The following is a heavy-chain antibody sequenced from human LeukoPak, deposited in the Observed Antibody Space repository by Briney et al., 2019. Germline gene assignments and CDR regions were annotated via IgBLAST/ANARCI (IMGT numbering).Heavy chain of an antibody. CDR1: GGTLGSYA. CDR2: IIPKFGAA. Sequence: ASVKVSCKASGGTLGSYAISWVRQAPGQGLEWMGGIIPKFGAANYAQKFQGRVTITADESTSTAYMELSSLRAEDTAVYYCARGLLYGDYPYYYYYGMDVWGQGTTVTVSS. CDR3: ARGLLYGDYPYYYYYGMDV. V-gene: IGHV1-69*13. D-gene: IGHD4-17*01. J-gene: IGHJ6*02.